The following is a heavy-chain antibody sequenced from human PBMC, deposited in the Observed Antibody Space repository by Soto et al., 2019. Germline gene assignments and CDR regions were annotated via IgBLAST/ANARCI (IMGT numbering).Heavy chain of an antibody. Sequence: SETLSLTCTVSGGSISSYYWSWIRQPPGKGLEWIGYIYYSGSTNYNPSLKSRVTISVDTSKNQFSLKLSSVTAADTAVYYCAKTDRGVVPAAKWGVEWWFDPWGQGTLVTVSS. CDR1: GGSISSYY. J-gene: IGHJ5*02. CDR2: IYYSGST. V-gene: IGHV4-59*01. D-gene: IGHD2-2*01. CDR3: AKTDRGVVPAAKWGVEWWFDP.